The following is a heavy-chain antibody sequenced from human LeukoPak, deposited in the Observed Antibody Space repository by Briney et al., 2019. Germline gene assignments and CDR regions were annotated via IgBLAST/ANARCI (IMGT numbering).Heavy chain of an antibody. J-gene: IGHJ4*02. D-gene: IGHD2-2*02. V-gene: IGHV4-39*01. Sequence: PSEILSLTCTVSGGSISSSSYYWGWTRQPPGKGLEWIGSIYYSGSTYYNPSLKSRVTISVDTSKNQFSLKLSSVTAADTAVYYCSGVVPAAIRGDYWGQGTLVTVSS. CDR1: GGSISSSSYY. CDR2: IYYSGST. CDR3: SGVVPAAIRGDY.